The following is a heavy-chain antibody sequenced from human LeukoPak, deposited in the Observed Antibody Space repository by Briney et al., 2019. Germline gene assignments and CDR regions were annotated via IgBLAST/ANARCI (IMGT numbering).Heavy chain of an antibody. CDR1: GFTFSSYW. J-gene: IGHJ4*02. CDR2: IKQDGSDK. Sequence: GGSLRLSCAASGFTFSSYWMSWVRQAPGKGPEWAANIKQDGSDKYYVDSVKGRFTISRDNAKNSLYLQMNSLRAEDTAVYYCGRGVTSDYWGQGTLVTVSS. V-gene: IGHV3-7*03. CDR3: GRGVTSDY. D-gene: IGHD5-18*01.